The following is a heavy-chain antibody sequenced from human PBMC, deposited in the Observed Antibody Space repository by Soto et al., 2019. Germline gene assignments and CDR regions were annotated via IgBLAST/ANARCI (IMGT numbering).Heavy chain of an antibody. J-gene: IGHJ6*02. D-gene: IGHD5-18*01. Sequence: QVQLVESGGGVVQPGRSLRLSCAASGFTFSSYGMHWVRQAPGKGLEWVAVISYDGSNKYYADSVKGRFTISRDNSKNTLYLQMNSLRAEDTAVYYCAKDWRAGYSYGYYYYYGMDVWGQGTTVTVSS. CDR3: AKDWRAGYSYGYYYYYGMDV. CDR2: ISYDGSNK. CDR1: GFTFSSYG. V-gene: IGHV3-30*18.